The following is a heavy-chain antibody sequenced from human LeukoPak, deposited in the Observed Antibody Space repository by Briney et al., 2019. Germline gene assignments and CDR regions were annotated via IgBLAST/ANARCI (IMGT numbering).Heavy chain of an antibody. CDR3: AKRVVIKSTDYFYYYIHV. J-gene: IGHJ6*03. V-gene: IGHV3-30*02. CDR2: IRYDGSNK. D-gene: IGHD3-3*01. Sequence: SGGSLRLSCEASGFSFSDYGMHWVRQAPGKGLEWVAFIRYDGSNKYYADSVKGRFTVSRDNSQSTLHLQMNSLRVEDTAVYYCAKRVVIKSTDYFYYYIHVWGKGTTVTVSS. CDR1: GFSFSDYG.